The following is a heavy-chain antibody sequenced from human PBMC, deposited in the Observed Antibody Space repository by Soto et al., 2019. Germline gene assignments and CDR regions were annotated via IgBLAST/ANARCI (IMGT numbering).Heavy chain of an antibody. CDR3: ARATFFREGYYGATDYYYGDY. Sequence: QLQLQESGSGLVKPSQTLSLTCAVSGGSISSGGFSWRWIRQPPGKGMECIGYIYHSGGTYYNPSLKSRVTISVDRAKSHFSLRLSSVTAADTAVYYCARATFFREGYYGATDYYYGDYWGQGTLVTFSS. D-gene: IGHD3-10*01. V-gene: IGHV4-30-2*01. CDR1: GGSISSGGFS. CDR2: IYHSGGT. J-gene: IGHJ4*02.